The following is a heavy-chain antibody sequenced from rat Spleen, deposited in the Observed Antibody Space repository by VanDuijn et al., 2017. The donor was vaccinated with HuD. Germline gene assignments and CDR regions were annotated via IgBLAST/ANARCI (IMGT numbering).Heavy chain of an antibody. J-gene: IGHJ4*01. CDR2: ISSGGST. CDR3: ARSDEVMDA. CDR1: GFSLTSYT. V-gene: IGHV2-6*01. Sequence: QVQLKESGPGLVQPSQTLSLTCTVSGFSLTSYTVSWVRQPPGKGLEWIAAISSGGSTYYNSALKSRLSISRDTSKSQVFLKMNSLQTEDTAMYFCARSDEVMDAWGQGASVTVSS.